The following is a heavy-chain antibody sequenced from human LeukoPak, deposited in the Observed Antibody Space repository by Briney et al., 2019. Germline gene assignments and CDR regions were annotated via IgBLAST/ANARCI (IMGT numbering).Heavy chain of an antibody. CDR1: GFTFSSYS. Sequence: PGGSLRLSCVASGFTFSSYSMNWVRQAPGKGLEWVSYISSSSSTTYYADSVKGRFTISRDNAKNSLYLQMNSLRDEDTAVYYCAREGYGGSNYGGAFDYWGQGTLVTVSS. CDR3: AREGYGGSNYGGAFDY. CDR2: ISSSSSTT. V-gene: IGHV3-48*02. J-gene: IGHJ4*02. D-gene: IGHD4-11*01.